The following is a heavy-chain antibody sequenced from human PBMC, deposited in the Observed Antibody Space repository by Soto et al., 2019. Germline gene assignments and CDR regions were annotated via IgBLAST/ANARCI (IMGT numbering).Heavy chain of an antibody. V-gene: IGHV5-10-1*01. CDR1: GNSITSYC. D-gene: IGHD3-22*01. J-gene: IGHJ4*02. Sequence: PVAPMKNSCKGPGNSITSYCISRVSQMNGKGLEWMGRIDPSDSYTNYSPSFQGHVTISADKSISTAYLQWSSLKASDTAMYYWARHDYDSRGYYHYYFGYWGQGTLVTVSS. CDR2: IDPSDSYT. CDR3: ARHDYDSRGYYHYYFGY.